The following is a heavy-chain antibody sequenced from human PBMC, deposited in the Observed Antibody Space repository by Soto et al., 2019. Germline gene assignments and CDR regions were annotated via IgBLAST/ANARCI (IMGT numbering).Heavy chain of an antibody. J-gene: IGHJ3*02. CDR2: ILVRGST. CDR3: AKATATGGGAFDI. D-gene: IGHD2-8*02. Sequence: HPVGSLRRSCAASGFTCSSYDMSWVRQAPGKGLEWVSTILVRGSTHYPDSVKGRFTISRDNSKNTVFLQMNSLTAGDTAVYYCAKATATGGGAFDICGQGTMVTVSS. CDR1: GFTCSSYD. V-gene: IGHV3-23*01.